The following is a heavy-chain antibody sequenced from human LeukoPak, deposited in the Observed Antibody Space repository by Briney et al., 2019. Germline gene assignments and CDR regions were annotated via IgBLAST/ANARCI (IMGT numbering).Heavy chain of an antibody. CDR1: GFTFSNYD. CDR2: IWFDGSNK. CDR3: ASSAGALIDC. J-gene: IGHJ4*02. D-gene: IGHD6-19*01. Sequence: GGSLRLSCAASGFTFSNYDMHWVRQAPGKGLEWVAVIWFDGSNKFYADSVKGRFTISRDNSKNTLYLQMNSLRAEDTTVYYCASSAGALIDCWGQGTLVIVSS. V-gene: IGHV3-33*01.